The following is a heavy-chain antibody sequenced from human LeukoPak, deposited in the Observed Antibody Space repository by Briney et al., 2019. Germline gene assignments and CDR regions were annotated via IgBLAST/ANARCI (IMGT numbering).Heavy chain of an antibody. D-gene: IGHD3-9*01. V-gene: IGHV3-53*01. CDR1: GFTVSSSY. CDR3: AREASSEILTGPYGMDV. Sequence: PGGSLRLSCAASGFTVSSSYMSWVRQAPGKGLEWVSVIYSGGSTYYADSVKGRFTISRDNSKNTLYLQMNSLRAEDTAVYYCAREASSEILTGPYGMDVWGQGTTVTVSS. CDR2: IYSGGST. J-gene: IGHJ6*02.